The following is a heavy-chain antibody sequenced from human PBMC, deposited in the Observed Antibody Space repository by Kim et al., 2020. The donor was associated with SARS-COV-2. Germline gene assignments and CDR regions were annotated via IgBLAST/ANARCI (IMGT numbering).Heavy chain of an antibody. J-gene: IGHJ5*02. CDR2: IYYSGST. D-gene: IGHD3-22*01. V-gene: IGHV4-31*03. CDR3: ARVLRGYYDSSSYYYPLWFDP. CDR1: GGSISSGGYY. Sequence: SETLSITCTVSGGSISSGGYYWSWIRQHPGKGLEWIGYIYYSGSTYYNPSLKSRVTISVDTSKNQFSLKLSSVTAADTAVYYCARVLRGYYDSSSYYYPLWFDPWGQGTLVTVSS.